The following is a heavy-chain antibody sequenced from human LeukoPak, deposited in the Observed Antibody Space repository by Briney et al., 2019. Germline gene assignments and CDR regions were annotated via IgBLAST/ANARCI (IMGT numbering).Heavy chain of an antibody. CDR3: ARGTRSSWYTAFDI. V-gene: IGHV4-34*01. J-gene: IGHJ3*02. CDR2: INHSGST. D-gene: IGHD6-13*01. CDR1: GGSFSGYY. Sequence: ASETLSLTCDAYGGSFSGYYCSWIRQPPGKGLEWIGEINHSGSTNYNPSLKSRVTISVDTSKNQFSLKLSSVTAADTAVYYCARGTRSSWYTAFDIWGQGTMVTVSS.